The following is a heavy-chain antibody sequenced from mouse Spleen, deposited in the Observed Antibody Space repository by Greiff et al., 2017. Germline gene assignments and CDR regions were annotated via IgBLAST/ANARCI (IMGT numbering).Heavy chain of an antibody. Sequence: VQLQQSGAELVRPGVSVKISCKGSGYTFTDYGMHWVKQSHAKSLEWIGVISTYYGDASYNQKFKGKVTMTVDKSSSTAYMELARLTSEDSANCYCARDYGSSLDYWGQGTTLTVSS. V-gene: IGHV1S137*01. J-gene: IGHJ2*01. D-gene: IGHD1-1*01. CDR1: GYTFTDYG. CDR2: ISTYYGDA. CDR3: ARDYGSSLDY.